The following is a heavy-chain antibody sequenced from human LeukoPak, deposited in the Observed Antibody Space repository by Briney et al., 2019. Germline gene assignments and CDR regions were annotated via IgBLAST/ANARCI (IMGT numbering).Heavy chain of an antibody. CDR1: GFIVSTNY. Sequence: GGSLRLSCAASGFIVSTNYMSWVRQAPGKGLEWVSAISGSGGSTYYADSVKGRFTISRDTSKNTLYLQMNSLRAEDTAVYYCAKDAGGSFDYWGQGTLVTVSS. CDR2: ISGSGGST. J-gene: IGHJ4*02. D-gene: IGHD3-16*01. CDR3: AKDAGGSFDY. V-gene: IGHV3-23*01.